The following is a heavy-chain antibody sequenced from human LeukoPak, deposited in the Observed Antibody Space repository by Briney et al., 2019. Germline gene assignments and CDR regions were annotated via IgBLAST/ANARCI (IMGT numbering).Heavy chain of an antibody. V-gene: IGHV1-18*01. CDR3: ATDLSGSGWCDY. D-gene: IGHD6-19*01. Sequence: ASVKVSCKASGYTFTSYGISWVRQAPGQGLEWMGWISAYNGNTNYAQKLQGRVTMTTDTSPSTAYMELRSLRSDDTAVYYCATDLSGSGWCDYWGQGTLVTVSS. CDR1: GYTFTSYG. J-gene: IGHJ4*02. CDR2: ISAYNGNT.